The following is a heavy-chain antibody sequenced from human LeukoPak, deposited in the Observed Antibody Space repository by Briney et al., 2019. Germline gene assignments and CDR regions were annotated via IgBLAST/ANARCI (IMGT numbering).Heavy chain of an antibody. J-gene: IGHJ6*02. V-gene: IGHV3-66*01. CDR1: VFTVGINY. D-gene: IGHD6-19*01. CDR3: AREQWLDSSHYYYYGMDV. CDR2: IYSGGST. Sequence: QSGGSLRLSCTASVFTVGINYMSWVRHSPGEGLEEFLVIYSGGSTYYADSVKGRFIICRDNSKNTLYLQMNSLRAEDTAVYYCAREQWLDSSHYYYYGMDVWGQGTTVTVSS.